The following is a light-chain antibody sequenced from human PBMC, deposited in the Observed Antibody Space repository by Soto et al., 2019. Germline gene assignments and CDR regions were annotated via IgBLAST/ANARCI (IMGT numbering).Light chain of an antibody. J-gene: IGLJ3*02. V-gene: IGLV2-14*01. Sequence: QSALAQPASVSGSPGQSITISCTVTSSDVGGYDFVSWYQQHPAKAPRLIISEVTNRPSGVSNRFSGSKSGNTASLTISGLQAEDEADYFCSSYTSSDTLVFGGGTKVTVL. CDR2: EVT. CDR3: SSYTSSDTLV. CDR1: SSDVGGYDF.